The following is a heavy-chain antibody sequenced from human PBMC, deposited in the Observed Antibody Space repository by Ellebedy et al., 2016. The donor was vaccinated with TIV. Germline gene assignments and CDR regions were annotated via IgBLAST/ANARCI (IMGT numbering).Heavy chain of an antibody. CDR3: LIDYYEFQNGFFSYGWFDP. D-gene: IGHD3-22*01. V-gene: IGHV3-15*07. J-gene: IGHJ5*02. CDR1: GFSFNDAW. CDR2: IQSETNGGQI. Sequence: GESLKLSCAASGFSFNDAWMNWVRQAPGKGLGWLGRIQSETNGGQIHYAAPVKGRFTISRDDSKKALYLQMNSLKTEDTGIYYCLIDYYEFQNGFFSYGWFDPWGQGTLVTVSS.